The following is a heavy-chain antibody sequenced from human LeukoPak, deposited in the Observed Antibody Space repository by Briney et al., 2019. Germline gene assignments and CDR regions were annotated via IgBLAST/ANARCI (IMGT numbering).Heavy chain of an antibody. Sequence: SETLSLTCSGASINNGHHYRAWIRQPPGKGLEWIGTIHYSGTPIFYNPSLERRVTLFADTSKNQFSPTLSSVTAADTATYYCAAGGDRAKAGYWGHGTLVTVSS. CDR3: AAGGDRAKAGY. CDR2: IHYSGTP. J-gene: IGHJ4*01. D-gene: IGHD3-16*01. CDR1: GASINNGHHY. V-gene: IGHV4-39*01.